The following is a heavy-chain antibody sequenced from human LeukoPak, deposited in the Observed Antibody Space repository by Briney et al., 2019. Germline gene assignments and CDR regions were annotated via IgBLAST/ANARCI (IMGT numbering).Heavy chain of an antibody. CDR3: ARDPGGFDY. V-gene: IGHV3-21*01. CDR1: GFTFSSDS. CDR2: ISSSSSYI. Sequence: GGSLILSCAASGFTFSSDSMNWVRPAPGKGLEWVSSISSSSSYIYYADSVKGRFTISRDNAKNSLYLQMNSLRAEDTAVYYCARDPGGFDYWGQGTLVTVSS. D-gene: IGHD3-16*01. J-gene: IGHJ4*02.